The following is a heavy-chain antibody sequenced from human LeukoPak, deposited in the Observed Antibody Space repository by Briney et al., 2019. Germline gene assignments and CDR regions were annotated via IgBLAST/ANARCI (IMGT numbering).Heavy chain of an antibody. J-gene: IGHJ4*02. CDR2: IKQDGSEK. CDR1: GFTFSSYW. Sequence: GGSLRLSCAASGFTFSSYWMSWVRQAPGKGLEWVANIKQDGSEKYYVDSVKGRFTISRDNAKNSLYLQMNSLRAEDTAVYYCARGGNQWLELYYFDYWGQGTLVTVSS. D-gene: IGHD6-19*01. CDR3: ARGGNQWLELYYFDY. V-gene: IGHV3-7*01.